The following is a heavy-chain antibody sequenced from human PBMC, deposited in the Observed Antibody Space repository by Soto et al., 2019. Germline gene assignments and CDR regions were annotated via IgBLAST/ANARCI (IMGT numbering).Heavy chain of an antibody. D-gene: IGHD1-7*01. J-gene: IGHJ4*02. V-gene: IGHV4-39*07. Sequence: PSETLSLTCTVSGDSISSSSFYWGWIRQPPGKGLEWIGHIFHTGATYQNPTLKSRLRMSVDTSKNQFSLSLRSDDTAVYYCARETTNWNYGHFDYWGQGTLVTVSS. CDR2: IFHTGAT. CDR3: ARETTNWNYGHFDY. CDR1: GDSISSSSFY.